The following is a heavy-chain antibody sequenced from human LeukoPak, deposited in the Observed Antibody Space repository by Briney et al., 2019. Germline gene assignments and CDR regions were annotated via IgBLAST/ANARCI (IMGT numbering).Heavy chain of an antibody. D-gene: IGHD2-8*01. CDR2: ISGSGGST. V-gene: IGHV3-23*01. CDR1: GFTFSSYA. Sequence: GGSLRLSCAASGFTFSSYAMSWVRQAPGKGLEWVSAISGSGGSTYYADSVKGRFTISRDNSKNTPYLQMNSLRAEDTAVYYCAKGHYCTNGVCLNYYYYYYMDVWGKGTTVTVSS. CDR3: AKGHYCTNGVCLNYYYYYYMDV. J-gene: IGHJ6*03.